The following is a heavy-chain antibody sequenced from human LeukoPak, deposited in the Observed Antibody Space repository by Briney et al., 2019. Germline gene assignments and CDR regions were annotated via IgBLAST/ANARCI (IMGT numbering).Heavy chain of an antibody. D-gene: IGHD6-13*01. Sequence: PGGSLRLSCAASGFALSSYGMHWVRQAPGKGLEWVAIIRNDGNNKYYADSVKGRFTISRDNSKNTLYLQMNSLRAGDTAVYYCAKETAAAGPYYYYYYGMDVWGQGTTVTVSS. CDR1: GFALSSYG. J-gene: IGHJ6*02. CDR2: IRNDGNNK. V-gene: IGHV3-30*02. CDR3: AKETAAAGPYYYYYYGMDV.